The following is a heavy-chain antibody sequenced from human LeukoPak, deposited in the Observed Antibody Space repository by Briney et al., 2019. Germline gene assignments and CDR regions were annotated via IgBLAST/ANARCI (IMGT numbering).Heavy chain of an antibody. J-gene: IGHJ6*03. CDR3: AELGNYYMDV. CDR2: INPKSGDT. D-gene: IGHD7-27*01. Sequence: ASVTVSCKASGYTFIDYYLHWVRQAPGQGLEWMGWINPKSGDTNYAQKFQGRVTMTRDTSISTAYMELSGLTSDDTAMYFCAELGNYYMDVWGKGTTVTVSS. V-gene: IGHV1-2*02. CDR1: GYTFIDYY.